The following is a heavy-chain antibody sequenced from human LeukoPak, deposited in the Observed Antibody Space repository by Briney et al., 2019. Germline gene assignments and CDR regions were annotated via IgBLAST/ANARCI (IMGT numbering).Heavy chain of an antibody. CDR1: GFTFSSYW. V-gene: IGHV3-7*01. Sequence: PGGSLRLSCAASGFTFSSYWMSWVRQAPGKGLEWVSNIKQDGSEKYYVDSVKGRFTISRDNAKNSLYRQMNSLRAEETTVYYCARDRRDQAPEWFDPWGPGTLVTVPS. CDR2: IKQDGSEK. J-gene: IGHJ5*02. CDR3: ARDRRDQAPEWFDP.